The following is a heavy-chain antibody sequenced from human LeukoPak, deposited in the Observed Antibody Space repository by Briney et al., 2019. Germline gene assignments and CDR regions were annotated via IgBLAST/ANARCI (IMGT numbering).Heavy chain of an antibody. J-gene: IGHJ6*02. Sequence: SGTLSLTCDVSGGSITQTNYWTWVRQPPGKGLEWIGEVNLQGGTNYNPSLLRRVAISVDTSANHVSLQMTSVTAADTAVYYCARDAGLGYDILTGYYRKGMDVWGQGTTVTVSS. CDR3: ARDAGLGYDILTGYYRKGMDV. V-gene: IGHV4-4*02. CDR2: VNLQGGT. D-gene: IGHD3-9*01. CDR1: GGSITQTNY.